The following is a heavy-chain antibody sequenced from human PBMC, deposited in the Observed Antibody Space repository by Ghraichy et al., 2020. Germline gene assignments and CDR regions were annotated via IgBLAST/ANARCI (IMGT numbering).Heavy chain of an antibody. CDR1: GFSFSAYW. CDR2: INSDESST. J-gene: IGHJ4*02. D-gene: IGHD3-22*01. CDR3: ARGLTFDTSGFYTDY. Sequence: GGSLRLSCAASGFSFSAYWMHWVRQVPGKGLVWVSRINSDESSTRYADTVKGRFTISRDNAKNTLFLQMNSLRADDTAVYYCARGLTFDTSGFYTDYWGQGTLVTVSS. V-gene: IGHV3-74*01.